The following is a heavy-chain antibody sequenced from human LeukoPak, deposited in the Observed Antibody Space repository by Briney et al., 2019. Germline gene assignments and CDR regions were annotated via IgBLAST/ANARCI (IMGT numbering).Heavy chain of an antibody. V-gene: IGHV1-18*01. D-gene: IGHD2-2*01. CDR1: GYTFANYG. J-gene: IGHJ4*02. Sequence: GASVKVSCKASGYTFANYGINWVRQAPGQGLEWMGWISLANGNAGYAQRVQGRVTLTTDTSTSTAYMELRSLRSDDTAVYYCGRVPYVRPYQLDCWGQGTLVSISS. CDR3: GRVPYVRPYQLDC. CDR2: ISLANGNA.